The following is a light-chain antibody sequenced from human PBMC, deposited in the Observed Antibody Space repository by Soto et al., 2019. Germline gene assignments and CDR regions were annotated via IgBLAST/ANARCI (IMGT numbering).Light chain of an antibody. CDR2: RND. V-gene: IGLV1-47*01. CDR1: SSNIGSNS. CDR3: ASWDDSLV. Sequence: QSVLTXPPSASGTPGQRVTISCSGSSSNIGSNSVYWYQQLPGTAPKLLIFRNDQRPSGVPDRFSASRSGTSASLAISGLRSEDEADYYCASWDDSLVFGGGTKVTVL. J-gene: IGLJ2*01.